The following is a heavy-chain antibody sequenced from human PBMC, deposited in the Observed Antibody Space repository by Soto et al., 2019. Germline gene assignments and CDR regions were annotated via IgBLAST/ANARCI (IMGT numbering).Heavy chain of an antibody. Sequence: QITLKESGPTLVKPTQTLTLTCTFSGFSLSASGVGVGWIRQPPGKALEWLALIYWDDDKRYSPSLKSRLTITKDTSKNQVVLTMTNMDPVDTATYYCAHRRKRWLQNYYYFDYWGQGTLVTVSS. V-gene: IGHV2-5*02. D-gene: IGHD5-12*01. CDR3: AHRRKRWLQNYYYFDY. CDR2: IYWDDDK. J-gene: IGHJ4*02. CDR1: GFSLSASGVG.